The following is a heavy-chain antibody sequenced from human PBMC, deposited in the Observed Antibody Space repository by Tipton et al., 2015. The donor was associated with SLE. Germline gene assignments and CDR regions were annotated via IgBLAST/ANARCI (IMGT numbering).Heavy chain of an antibody. CDR1: TGSMKSFF. V-gene: IGHV4-59*08. CDR3: ARHLGAHNWNY. CDR2: ISDSGSP. D-gene: IGHD1-20*01. J-gene: IGHJ4*02. Sequence: TLSLTCSLSTGSMKSFFWTWIRQSPEKGLEWIGEISDSGSPKYNPSFLSRATMSADSSKKNFSLTLTSVTVADTAIYFCARHLGAHNWNYWGQGTLVTVSS.